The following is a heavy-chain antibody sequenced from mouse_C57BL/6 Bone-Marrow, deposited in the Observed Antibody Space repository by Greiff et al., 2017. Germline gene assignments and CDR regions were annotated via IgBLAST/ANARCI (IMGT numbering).Heavy chain of an antibody. J-gene: IGHJ4*01. CDR2: ISSGGSST. V-gene: IGHV5-6*01. Sequence: EVQVEESGGDLVKPGGSLKLSCAASGFTFSSYGMSWVRQTPDKRLEWVANISSGGSSTYYPDCVKGRFTISRDNAKNTLFLQMSSLKSEDTARYYCGRWGYARDYWGEGTSVTVSS. CDR3: GRWGYARDY. CDR1: GFTFSSYG.